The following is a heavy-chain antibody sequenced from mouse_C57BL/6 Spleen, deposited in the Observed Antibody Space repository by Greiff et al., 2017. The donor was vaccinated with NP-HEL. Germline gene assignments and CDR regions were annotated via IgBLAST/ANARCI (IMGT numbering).Heavy chain of an antibody. V-gene: IGHV1-53*01. CDR3: ARPSYYGSTDWYFDV. Sequence: VQLQQPGTELVKPGASVKLSCKASGYTFTSYWMHWVKQRPGQGLEWIGNITPSNGGTNYNEKFKSKATLTVDKSSSTAYMQLSSLTSEDSAVYYCARPSYYGSTDWYFDVWGTGTTVTVSS. CDR2: ITPSNGGT. D-gene: IGHD1-1*01. J-gene: IGHJ1*03. CDR1: GYTFTSYW.